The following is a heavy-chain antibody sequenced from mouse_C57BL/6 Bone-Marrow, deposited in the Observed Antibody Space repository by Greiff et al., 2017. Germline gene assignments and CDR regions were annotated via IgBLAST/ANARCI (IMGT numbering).Heavy chain of an antibody. CDR1: GYSFTSYY. D-gene: IGHD2-3*01. Sequence: QVQLQQSGPELVKPGASVKISCKASGYSFTSYYIHWVKQRPGQGLEWIGWIYPGSGNTKYNEKFKGKATLTADTSSSTAYMQLSSLTSEDSAVYYCARSWLLPLCAYWGQGTLVTVSA. V-gene: IGHV1-66*01. CDR3: ARSWLLPLCAY. CDR2: IYPGSGNT. J-gene: IGHJ3*01.